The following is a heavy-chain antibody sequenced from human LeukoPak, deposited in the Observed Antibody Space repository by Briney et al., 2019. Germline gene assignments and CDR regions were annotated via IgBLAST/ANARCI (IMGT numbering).Heavy chain of an antibody. CDR2: INGSGGST. CDR3: AKDGIAAAGSNFDY. D-gene: IGHD6-13*01. CDR1: GFTFSSYA. Sequence: GGSPRLSCAASGFTFSSYAMSWVRQAPGKGLEWVSAINGSGGSTYYADSVKGRFTISRDNSKNTLYLQMNSLRAEDTAVYYCAKDGIAAAGSNFDYWGQGTLVTVSS. J-gene: IGHJ4*02. V-gene: IGHV3-23*01.